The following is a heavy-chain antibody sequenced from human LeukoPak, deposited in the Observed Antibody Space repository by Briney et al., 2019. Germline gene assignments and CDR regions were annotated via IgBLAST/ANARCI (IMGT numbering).Heavy chain of an antibody. J-gene: IGHJ4*02. CDR2: ISHSGST. D-gene: IGHD3-3*01. CDR3: ARDLGDYWSGFRSYFFDY. CDR1: GGSISSGNYY. Sequence: SETLSLTCTVSGGSISSGNYYWGWIRQPPGKGLEWIGSISHSGSTYYNASLKSRVRISVDTSKNQFSLKLSSVTAADTAVYYCARDLGDYWSGFRSYFFDYWGQGTLVTVSP. V-gene: IGHV4-39*07.